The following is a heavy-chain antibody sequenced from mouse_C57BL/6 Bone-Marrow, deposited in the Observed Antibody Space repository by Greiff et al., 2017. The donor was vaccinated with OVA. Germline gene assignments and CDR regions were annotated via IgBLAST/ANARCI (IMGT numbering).Heavy chain of an antibody. V-gene: IGHV7-3*01. D-gene: IGHD1-1*01. Sequence: EVHLVESGGGLVQPGGSLSLSCAASGFTFTDYYMSWVRQSPGKALEWLGFIRNKANGYTTEYSASVKGRFTISRDNSQSILYLQMNALRAEDSATYYCARSEAYYYGSSYGFAYWGQGTLVTVSA. CDR1: GFTFTDYY. CDR3: ARSEAYYYGSSYGFAY. J-gene: IGHJ3*01. CDR2: IRNKANGYTT.